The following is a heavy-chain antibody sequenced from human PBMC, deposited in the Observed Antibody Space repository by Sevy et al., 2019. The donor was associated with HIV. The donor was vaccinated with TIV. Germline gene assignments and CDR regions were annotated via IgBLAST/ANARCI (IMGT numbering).Heavy chain of an antibody. CDR2: ISGGGGDT. V-gene: IGHV3-23*01. J-gene: IGHJ4*02. CDR1: GFAFRSRA. D-gene: IGHD4-17*01. CDR3: ATVLHDYGDYLLAF. Sequence: GGSLRLSCVASGFAFRSRAMSWVRQAPGKGLEWVAAISGGGGDTYYAPSVKGRFTISRDNSTDQLYLHLNSLRADDTAMFYCATVLHDYGDYLLAFWGQGTLVTVSS.